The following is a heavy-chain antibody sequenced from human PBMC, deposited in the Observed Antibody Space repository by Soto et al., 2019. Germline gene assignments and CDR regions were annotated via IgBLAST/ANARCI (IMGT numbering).Heavy chain of an antibody. CDR3: ARGASGSYFEFDY. J-gene: IGHJ4*02. D-gene: IGHD1-26*01. CDR1: GGSISSYY. V-gene: IGHV4-39*01. Sequence: PSETLSLTCTVSGGSISSYYWGWIRQPPGKGLEWIGSIYYSGSTYYNPSLKSRVTIFVDTSKNQFSLKLSSVTAADTAVYYCARGASGSYFEFDYWGQGTLVTVSS. CDR2: IYYSGST.